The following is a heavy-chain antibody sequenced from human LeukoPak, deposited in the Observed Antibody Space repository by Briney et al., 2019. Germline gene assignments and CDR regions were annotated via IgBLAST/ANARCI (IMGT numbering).Heavy chain of an antibody. CDR1: GYTFNKYD. CDR3: ARVDGSPDD. V-gene: IGHV1-8*03. D-gene: IGHD2-15*01. Sequence: ASVKVSCKASGYTFNKYDINWVRQATGQGLEWMGWMNPKSGNTGHAQKFQGRVTITRDTSTSPVYMELSSLRSEVTAVNFWARVDGSPDDCGQGTLVTDSS. CDR2: MNPKSGNT. J-gene: IGHJ4*02.